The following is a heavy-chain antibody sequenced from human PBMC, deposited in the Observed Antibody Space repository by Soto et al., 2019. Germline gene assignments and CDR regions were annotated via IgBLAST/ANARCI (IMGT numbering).Heavy chain of an antibody. Sequence: EVQLVESGGGLVQPGGSLKLFCAASGFTFSGSAMHWVRQASGKGLEWVGRIRSKANSYATAYAASVKGRFTISRDDSKNTAYLQMNSLKTEDTAVYYCTRQARYCSGGSCYYYYYYMDVWGKGTTVTVSS. V-gene: IGHV3-73*01. CDR1: GFTFSGSA. CDR3: TRQARYCSGGSCYYYYYYMDV. J-gene: IGHJ6*03. CDR2: IRSKANSYAT. D-gene: IGHD2-15*01.